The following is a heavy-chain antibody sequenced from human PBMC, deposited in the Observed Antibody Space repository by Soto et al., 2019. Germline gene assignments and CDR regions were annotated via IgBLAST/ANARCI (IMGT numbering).Heavy chain of an antibody. CDR3: ARGSLVAWGVEWCAP. Sequence: QVQLVQSGAEVKKPGASVKVSCKASGYTFTSYDINWVRQATGQGLEWMGWMNPNSGNTGYAQKFQGRVTMTRNTSXXTPDQELSSLRAADTAVYYCARGSLVAWGVEWCAPWGQGTLATVSS. V-gene: IGHV1-8*01. J-gene: IGHJ5*02. D-gene: IGHD5-12*01. CDR2: MNPNSGNT. CDR1: GYTFTSYD.